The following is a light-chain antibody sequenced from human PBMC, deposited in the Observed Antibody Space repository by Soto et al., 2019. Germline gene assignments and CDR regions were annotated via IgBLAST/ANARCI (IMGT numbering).Light chain of an antibody. J-gene: IGKJ1*01. CDR2: KAS. CDR1: QTIDSW. Sequence: DIQMTQSPSTLSASVGDRVTITCRASQTIDSWLAWYQQRPGKPPNLLIYKASTLASGVPARFSGSGSGTEFTLTISGLQSEDFAVYYCQQYNNWPPWTFGQGTKVDIK. V-gene: IGKV1-5*03. CDR3: QQYNNWPPWT.